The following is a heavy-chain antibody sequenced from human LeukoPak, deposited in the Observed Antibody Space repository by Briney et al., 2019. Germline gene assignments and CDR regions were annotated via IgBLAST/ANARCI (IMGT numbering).Heavy chain of an antibody. CDR3: ARGVGYCSGGSCHNNWFDP. Sequence: GGSLRLSCAASGFTFSDYYMSWIRQAPGKGLEWVSYISSSGSTIYYADSVKGRFTISRDNAKSSLYLQMNSLRAEDTAVYYCARGVGYCSGGSCHNNWFDPWGQGTLVTVSS. CDR1: GFTFSDYY. V-gene: IGHV3-11*01. CDR2: ISSSGSTI. J-gene: IGHJ5*02. D-gene: IGHD2-15*01.